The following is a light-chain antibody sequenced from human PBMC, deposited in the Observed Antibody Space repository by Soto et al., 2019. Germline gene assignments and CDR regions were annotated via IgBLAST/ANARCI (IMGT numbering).Light chain of an antibody. CDR2: SHN. Sequence: QSVLTQPPSASGTPGQRVTISCSGSSSNIGTNTANWYQQLPGTAPKLLIYSHNYRPSGVPDRFSASKSGTSASLAISGLQPDDEADYYCAAWDDSLSGYVFGTGTKVTVL. CDR1: SSNIGTNT. J-gene: IGLJ1*01. V-gene: IGLV1-44*01. CDR3: AAWDDSLSGYV.